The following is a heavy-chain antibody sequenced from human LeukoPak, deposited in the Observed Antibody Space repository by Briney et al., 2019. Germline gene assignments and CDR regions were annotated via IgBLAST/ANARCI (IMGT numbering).Heavy chain of an antibody. CDR3: AREANAVAANWGVYYYYYYMDV. CDR2: IYYSGST. J-gene: IGHJ6*03. V-gene: IGHV4-59*01. CDR1: GGSISSYY. D-gene: IGHD6-19*01. Sequence: PSETLSLTCTVSGGSISSYYWSWIRQPPGKGLEWIGYIYYSGSTNYNPSLKSRVTISVDTSKNQFSLKLSSVTAADTAVYYCAREANAVAANWGVYYYYYYMDVWGKGTTVTISS.